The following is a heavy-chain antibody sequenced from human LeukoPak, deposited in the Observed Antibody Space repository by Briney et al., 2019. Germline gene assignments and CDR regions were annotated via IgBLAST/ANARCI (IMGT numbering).Heavy chain of an antibody. V-gene: IGHV3-30*02. Sequence: GGSPRLSCAASGFTFSSYGMHWVRQAPGKGLEWVAFIRYDGSNKYYADSVKGRFTISRDNSKNTLYLQMNSLRAEDTAVYYCAKYFAVTGGFDYWGQGTLVTVSS. J-gene: IGHJ4*02. CDR1: GFTFSSYG. CDR3: AKYFAVTGGFDY. D-gene: IGHD1-20*01. CDR2: IRYDGSNK.